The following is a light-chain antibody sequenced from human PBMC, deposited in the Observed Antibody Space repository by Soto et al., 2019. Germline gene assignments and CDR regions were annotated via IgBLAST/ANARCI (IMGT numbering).Light chain of an antibody. CDR3: QQYGSSGT. CDR2: GAS. CDR1: QSVGNN. J-gene: IGKJ1*01. V-gene: IGKV3-20*01. Sequence: VMTQSPATLSVSPGERASLSCGASQSVGNNLAWYRQKPGQAPRLLVYGASNRATGIPDRFSGSGSGTDFTLTISRLEPEDSAVYYCQQYGSSGTFGQGTKVDI.